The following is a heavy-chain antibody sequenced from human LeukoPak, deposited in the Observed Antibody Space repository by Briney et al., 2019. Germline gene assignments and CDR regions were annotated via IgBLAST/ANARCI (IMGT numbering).Heavy chain of an antibody. J-gene: IGHJ4*02. CDR3: TRDTFGARDY. CDR1: GFSFSKYW. CDR2: IKEDGTYT. V-gene: IGHV3-74*01. D-gene: IGHD3-10*01. Sequence: GGSLRLSCAASGFSFSKYWMHWVRQTPGEGLVWVSRIKEDGTYTSYADSVKGRFTISRDNAKNTLYLQMNSLRVEDTALYYCTRDTFGARDYWGQGTLVTVSS.